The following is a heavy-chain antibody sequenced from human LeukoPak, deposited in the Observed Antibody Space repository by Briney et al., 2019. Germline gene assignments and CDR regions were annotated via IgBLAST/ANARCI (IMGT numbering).Heavy chain of an antibody. CDR1: GSTFSTYA. Sequence: GGSLTLSCGASGSTFSTYAMSWVRQAPGKGLEWVSDISGTGYSTYYADSVKGRFTISRDKSKNTLYLQMNSLRADDTAVYYCAKERCSGGSCSTTPDYWGQGTLVTVSS. CDR2: ISGTGYST. D-gene: IGHD2-15*01. J-gene: IGHJ4*02. V-gene: IGHV3-23*01. CDR3: AKERCSGGSCSTTPDY.